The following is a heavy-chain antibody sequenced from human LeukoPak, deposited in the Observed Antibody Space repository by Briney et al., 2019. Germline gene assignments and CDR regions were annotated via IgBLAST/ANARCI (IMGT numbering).Heavy chain of an antibody. CDR1: GFTFSSYA. CDR2: ISGSGGST. CDR3: AKDLTYYYDSSGPF. Sequence: QPGGSLRLSCAASGFTFSSYAMSWVRQAPGKGLEWVSAISGSGGSTYYADSVKGRFTISRDNSKNTLYLQMSSLRAEDTAVYYCAKDLTYYYDSSGPFWGQGTLVTVSS. D-gene: IGHD3-22*01. V-gene: IGHV3-23*01. J-gene: IGHJ4*02.